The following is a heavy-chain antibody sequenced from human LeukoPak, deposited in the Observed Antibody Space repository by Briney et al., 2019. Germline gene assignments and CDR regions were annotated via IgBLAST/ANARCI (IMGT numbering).Heavy chain of an antibody. CDR3: ARHGKVEVGSLDY. D-gene: IGHD1-26*01. Sequence: PSETLSLTCTASGDTISSYYRNWVRQSPGKGLEGIGYINSSGRTNYNPSLERGVTISVDTSKNQFSLKLSSVTAADTAVFYCARHGKVEVGSLDYWGQGALVTVSS. CDR2: INSSGRT. V-gene: IGHV4-59*08. CDR1: GDTISSYY. J-gene: IGHJ4*02.